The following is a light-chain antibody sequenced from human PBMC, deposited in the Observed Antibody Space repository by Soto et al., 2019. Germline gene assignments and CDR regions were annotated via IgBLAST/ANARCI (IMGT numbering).Light chain of an antibody. CDR2: GAS. J-gene: IGKJ3*01. CDR1: QSVSSSY. CDR3: QQRSNWPLT. V-gene: IGKV3D-20*02. Sequence: EIVLTQSPGTLSLSPGERTTLSCRASQSVSSSYLAWYQQKPGQAPRLLIYGASSRATGIPDRFSGSGSGTDFTLTISSLEPEDFAVYYCQQRSNWPLTFGPGTKVDTK.